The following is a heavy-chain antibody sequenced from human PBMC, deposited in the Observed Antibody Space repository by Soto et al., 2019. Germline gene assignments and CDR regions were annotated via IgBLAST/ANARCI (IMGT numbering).Heavy chain of an antibody. V-gene: IGHV4-61*01. CDR3: ARGGYYYVPDY. D-gene: IGHD3-22*01. CDR2: IYYSGST. CDR1: GGSVSSGSYY. Sequence: PSEILSLTCTVSGGSVSSGSYYWSWIRQPPGKGLEWIGYIYYSGSTNYNPSLKSRVTISVDTSKNQFSLKLSSVTAADTAVYYCARGGYYYVPDYWGQGTLVTVSS. J-gene: IGHJ4*02.